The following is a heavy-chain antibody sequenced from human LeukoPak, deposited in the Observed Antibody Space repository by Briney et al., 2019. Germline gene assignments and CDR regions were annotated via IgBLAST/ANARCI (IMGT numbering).Heavy chain of an antibody. CDR2: IYYSGST. J-gene: IGHJ3*02. CDR3: ARGGVISPDAFDI. V-gene: IGHV4-59*01. CDR1: GGSISSGY. Sequence: SETLSLTCTVSGGSISSGYWSWIRQPPGKGLEWIGYIYYSGSTNYNPSLKSRVTISVDTSKNQFSLKLSSVTAADTAVYYCARGGVISPDAFDIWGQGTMVTVSS. D-gene: IGHD3-10*01.